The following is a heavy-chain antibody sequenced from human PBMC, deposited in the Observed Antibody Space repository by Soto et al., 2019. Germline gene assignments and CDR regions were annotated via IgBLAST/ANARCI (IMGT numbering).Heavy chain of an antibody. CDR3: ARDRQRAAAVFDAFDI. Sequence: GGSLRLSCAASGFTFSSYAMHWVRQAPGKGLEWVAVISYDGSNKYYADSVKGRFTISRDNSKNTLYLQMNSLRAEDTAVYYCARDRQRAAAVFDAFDIWGQGTMVTVSS. D-gene: IGHD6-13*01. J-gene: IGHJ3*02. CDR2: ISYDGSNK. CDR1: GFTFSSYA. V-gene: IGHV3-30-3*01.